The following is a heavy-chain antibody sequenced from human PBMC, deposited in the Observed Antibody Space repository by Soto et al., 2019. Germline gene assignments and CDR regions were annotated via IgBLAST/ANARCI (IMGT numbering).Heavy chain of an antibody. CDR3: ARISRTDSGYQDDAFDI. J-gene: IGHJ3*02. CDR2: IIPIFGTA. CDR1: GGTFSSYA. Sequence: GASVKVSCKASGGTFSSYAISWVRQAPGQGLEWMGGIIPIFGTANYAQKFQGRVTITADESTSTAYMELSSLRSEDTAVYYCARISRTDSGYQDDAFDIWGQGTMVTVSS. V-gene: IGHV1-69*13. D-gene: IGHD5-12*01.